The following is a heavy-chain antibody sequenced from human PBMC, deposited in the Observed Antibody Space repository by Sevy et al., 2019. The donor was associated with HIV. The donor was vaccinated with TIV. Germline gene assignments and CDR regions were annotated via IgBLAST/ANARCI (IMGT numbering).Heavy chain of an antibody. D-gene: IGHD2-2*01. CDR2: IKKDGSEK. CDR3: ARDCSSTSCLWGLDV. J-gene: IGHJ6*02. Sequence: GGSLRLSRAASGFTFSTYWMSWVRQAPGKGLEWVANIKKDGSEKYYVDSVKGRFTISRDNAKSSLYLQMKSLRAEDTAVYYCARDCSSTSCLWGLDVWGQGTTVTVSS. CDR1: GFTFSTYW. V-gene: IGHV3-7*03.